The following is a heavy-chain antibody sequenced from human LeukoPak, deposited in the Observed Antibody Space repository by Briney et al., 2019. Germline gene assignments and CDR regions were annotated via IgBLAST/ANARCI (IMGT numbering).Heavy chain of an antibody. D-gene: IGHD3-16*02. Sequence: GASLKISCKCSGYSFTTYWITWVRQMPGKGLEWMVRIDPSDSYTNYSPSCQGHVTISADKSISTAYLQWSSLKASDTAMYYCARVIHLGELSLYDYWGQGTLVTVSS. V-gene: IGHV5-10-1*01. J-gene: IGHJ4*02. CDR2: IDPSDSYT. CDR1: GYSFTTYW. CDR3: ARVIHLGELSLYDY.